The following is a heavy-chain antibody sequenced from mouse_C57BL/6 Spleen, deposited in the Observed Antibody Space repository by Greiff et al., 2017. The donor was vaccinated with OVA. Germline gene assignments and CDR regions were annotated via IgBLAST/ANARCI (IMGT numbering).Heavy chain of an antibody. J-gene: IGHJ3*01. D-gene: IGHD2-2*01. V-gene: IGHV5-4*01. CDR1: GFTFSSYA. CDR3: ARDFGYDGGFAY. Sequence: EVKLVESGGGLVKPGGSLKLSCAASGFTFSSYAMSWVRQTPEKRLEWVATISDGGSYTYYPDNVKGRFTISRDNAKNNLYLQMSHLKSEATAIYFCARDFGYDGGFAYWGQGTLVTVSA. CDR2: ISDGGSYT.